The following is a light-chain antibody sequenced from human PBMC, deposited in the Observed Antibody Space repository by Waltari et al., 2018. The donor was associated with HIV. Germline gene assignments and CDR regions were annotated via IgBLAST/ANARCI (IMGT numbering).Light chain of an antibody. Sequence: QSVLTQPPSASGAPGHLVPISYTGRRSNIRARAPFDVPWYQQLTGTAPKLLIYGNNNRPSGVPDRSSGSKSGTSASLAITGLQAEDEAHYYCQSYDSSLSGSVFGGGTKLTVL. J-gene: IGLJ3*02. CDR2: GNN. CDR1: RSNIRARAPFD. V-gene: IGLV1-40*01. CDR3: QSYDSSLSGSV.